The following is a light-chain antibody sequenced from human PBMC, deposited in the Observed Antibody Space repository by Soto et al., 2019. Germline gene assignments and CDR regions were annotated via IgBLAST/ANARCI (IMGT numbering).Light chain of an antibody. V-gene: IGLV2-23*01. J-gene: IGLJ1*01. CDR1: SSDVGSYNL. CDR3: CSYQTSSTYV. CDR2: EGS. Sequence: QSVLTQPASVSGSPGQSITISCTGTSSDVGSYNLVSWYQHHPGKTPKLMIYEGSRRPSGVSNRFSASKSGNTASLTISGLQAQDEAAYYCCSYQTSSTYVFGSGTKVTVL.